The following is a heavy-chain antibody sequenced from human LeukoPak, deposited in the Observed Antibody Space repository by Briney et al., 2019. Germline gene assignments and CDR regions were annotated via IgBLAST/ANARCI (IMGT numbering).Heavy chain of an antibody. CDR2: ISGSGGST. Sequence: GGSLRLPCAVSGITISNYGMSWVRQPPGKGLEWVAGISGSGGSTIYADSVKGRFTISRDNPKNTLYLQMNSLRAEDTAFYFCAKRGVVIRVFLDGFHKEAFYFESWGQGALVTVSS. D-gene: IGHD3/OR15-3a*01. CDR3: AKRGVVIRVFLDGFHKEAFYFES. CDR1: GITISNYG. J-gene: IGHJ4*02. V-gene: IGHV3-23*01.